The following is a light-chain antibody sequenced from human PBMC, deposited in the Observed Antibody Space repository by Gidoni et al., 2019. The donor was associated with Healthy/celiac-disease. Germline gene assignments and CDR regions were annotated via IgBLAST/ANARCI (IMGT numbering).Light chain of an antibody. J-gene: IGKJ2*01. Sequence: DIQMTQSPSTLSASVGDRVTITCRASQRISSWLAWYQQKPGKAPKLLIYTASSLESGVPSRFSGSGSGTAFTLTISSLQPDDFATYYCQQYNSYSRTFGQGTKLEIK. V-gene: IGKV1-5*03. CDR1: QRISSW. CDR3: QQYNSYSRT. CDR2: TAS.